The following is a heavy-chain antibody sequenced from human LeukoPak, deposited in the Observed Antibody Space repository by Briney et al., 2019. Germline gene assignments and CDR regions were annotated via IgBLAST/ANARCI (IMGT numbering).Heavy chain of an antibody. CDR3: ARRFCSGGTCYGVFDI. J-gene: IGHJ3*02. Sequence: GGTLRLSCAASGFTFSSYGMSWVRQAPGKGLEWVSAISGSGGSTYYADSVKGRFTISRDKSKNTLYLQMNSLRAEDTAVYYCARRFCSGGTCYGVFDIWGQGTMVTVSS. CDR1: GFTFSSYG. V-gene: IGHV3-23*01. CDR2: ISGSGGST. D-gene: IGHD2-15*01.